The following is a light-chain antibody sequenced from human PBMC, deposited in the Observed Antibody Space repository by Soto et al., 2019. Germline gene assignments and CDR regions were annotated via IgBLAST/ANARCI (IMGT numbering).Light chain of an antibody. J-gene: IGKJ5*01. CDR3: QQSYSTPPT. V-gene: IGKV1-8*01. CDR1: QGISSY. CDR2: AAS. Sequence: AIRMTQSPCSLSASTEDRVTITCRASQGISSYLAWYQQKPGKAPKLLIYAASSLQSGVPSRFSGSGSGTDFTLTISSLQPEDFATYYCQQSYSTPPTFGQGTRLEIK.